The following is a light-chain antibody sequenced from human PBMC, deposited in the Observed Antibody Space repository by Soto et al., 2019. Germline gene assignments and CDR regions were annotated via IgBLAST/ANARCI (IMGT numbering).Light chain of an antibody. CDR3: HQYYSYSRT. Sequence: DVQMTQSPSTLSASVGDRVTITCRASQSISDWLAWYQQKPGKAPKLLIYKASSLESGFPSRFSGRGSGTEFTLTSSSLQPDDFATYYCHQYYSYSRTFGPGNTVEIK. J-gene: IGKJ1*01. V-gene: IGKV1-5*03. CDR1: QSISDW. CDR2: KAS.